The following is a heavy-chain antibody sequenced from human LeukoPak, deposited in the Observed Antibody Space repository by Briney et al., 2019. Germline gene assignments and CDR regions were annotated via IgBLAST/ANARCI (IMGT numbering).Heavy chain of an antibody. J-gene: IGHJ3*01. CDR3: ARDFDEAFDV. CDR1: GGTFSSYA. V-gene: IGHV1-69*13. D-gene: IGHD3-9*01. Sequence: SVKVSCKASGGTFSSYAISWVRQAPGQGLEWVGGIIPVFGAANYAQNFQGRTTITADASTNTAYMELSSLRSADTAVYYCARDFDEAFDVWGQGTLVTVSS. CDR2: IIPVFGAA.